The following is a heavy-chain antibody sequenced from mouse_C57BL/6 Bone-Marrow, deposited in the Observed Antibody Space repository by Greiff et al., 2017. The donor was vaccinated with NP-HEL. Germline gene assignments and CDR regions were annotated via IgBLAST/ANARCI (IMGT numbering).Heavy chain of an antibody. CDR2: IWSGGST. CDR1: GFSLTSYG. Sequence: VKVIESGPGLVQPSQSLSITCTVSGFSLTSYGVHWVRQSPGKGLEWLGVIWSGGSTDYNAAFISRLSISKDNSKSQVFFKMNSLQADDTAIYYCARDYGSSRYYAMDYWGQGTSVTVSS. J-gene: IGHJ4*01. V-gene: IGHV2-2*01. D-gene: IGHD1-1*01. CDR3: ARDYGSSRYYAMDY.